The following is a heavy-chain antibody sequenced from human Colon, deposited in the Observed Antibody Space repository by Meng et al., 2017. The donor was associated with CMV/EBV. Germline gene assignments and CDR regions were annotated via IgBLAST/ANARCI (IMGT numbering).Heavy chain of an antibody. CDR2: IKQDGSEN. Sequence: GESLKISCAASGFTFSTYWMSWGRQAPGKGLEWGANIKQDGSENYYVDSVKGRFTISRDNAKNSLYLQMNSLRAEDTALYYCARDTAGDYWGQGTLVTVSS. J-gene: IGHJ4*02. V-gene: IGHV3-7*01. CDR3: ARDTAGDY. D-gene: IGHD5-18*01. CDR1: GFTFSTYW.